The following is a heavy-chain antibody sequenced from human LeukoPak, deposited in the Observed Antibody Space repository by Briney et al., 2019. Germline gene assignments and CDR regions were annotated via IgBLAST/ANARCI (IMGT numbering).Heavy chain of an antibody. Sequence: GGSLRLSCAASGFTFSDYYMSWIRQAPGKGLEWVSYISSSGSTIHYADSVKGRFTISRDNAKNSLYLQMNSLRAEDTAVYYCARDSRSGSYRRRHYYYYYGMDVWGQGTTVTVSS. V-gene: IGHV3-11*01. CDR3: ARDSRSGSYRRRHYYYYYGMDV. CDR1: GFTFSDYY. CDR2: ISSSGSTI. J-gene: IGHJ6*02. D-gene: IGHD3-10*01.